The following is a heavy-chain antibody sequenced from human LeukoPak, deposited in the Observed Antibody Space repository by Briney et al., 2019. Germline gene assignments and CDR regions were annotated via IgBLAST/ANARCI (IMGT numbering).Heavy chain of an antibody. D-gene: IGHD1-20*01. V-gene: IGHV1-2*02. CDR3: AGLPRYNWNEPLDY. J-gene: IGHJ4*02. Sequence: ASVKVSCKASGYTFTDYYIHWVRQAPGQGLEWMGCIKPNSGGTKYAQTVQGRVTMTGDTSINTAYMELSRLTYDDTAVYYCAGLPRYNWNEPLDYWGQGTLVTVSS. CDR1: GYTFTDYY. CDR2: IKPNSGGT.